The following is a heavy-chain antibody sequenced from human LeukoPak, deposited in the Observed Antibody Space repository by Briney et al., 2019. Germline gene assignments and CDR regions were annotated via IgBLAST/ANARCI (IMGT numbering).Heavy chain of an antibody. J-gene: IGHJ6*03. D-gene: IGHD2/OR15-2a*01. V-gene: IGHV4-59*01. Sequence: SETLSLTCTVSGGSISGYSWSWIRQPPGKGLEWIGYTHYSGSSNYNPSLKSRVTVSVDTSKNQFSLKVSSVTAADTAVYYCARCGRNNRGYYYMEDWGKGTTVTVSS. CDR1: GGSISGYS. CDR2: THYSGSS. CDR3: ARCGRNNRGYYYMED.